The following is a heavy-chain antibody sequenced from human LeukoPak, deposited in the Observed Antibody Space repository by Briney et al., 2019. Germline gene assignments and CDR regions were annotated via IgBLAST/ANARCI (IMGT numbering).Heavy chain of an antibody. Sequence: GGSLRLSCAASGFTFNRNAISWVRQAPGKGLEWVSGISWNSGSIGYADSVKGRFTISRDNAKNSLYLQMNGLRAEDTALYYCAKDISNNREYQLLHAAFDIWGQGTMVTVSS. CDR1: GFTFNRNA. V-gene: IGHV3-9*01. D-gene: IGHD2-2*01. J-gene: IGHJ3*02. CDR2: ISWNSGSI. CDR3: AKDISNNREYQLLHAAFDI.